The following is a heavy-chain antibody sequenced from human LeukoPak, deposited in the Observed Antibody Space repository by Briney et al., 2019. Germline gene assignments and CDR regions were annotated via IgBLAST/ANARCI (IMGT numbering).Heavy chain of an antibody. CDR3: ARALSSGWYNDY. CDR2: IYYSGST. D-gene: IGHD6-19*01. CDR1: GGSISSSSYY. Sequence: SETLSLTCTVSGGSISSSSYYWGWIRQPPGKGLEWIGSIYYSGSTYYNPSLKSRVTISVDTSKNQFPLKLSSVTAADTAVYYCARALSSGWYNDYWGQGTLVTVSS. V-gene: IGHV4-39*01. J-gene: IGHJ4*02.